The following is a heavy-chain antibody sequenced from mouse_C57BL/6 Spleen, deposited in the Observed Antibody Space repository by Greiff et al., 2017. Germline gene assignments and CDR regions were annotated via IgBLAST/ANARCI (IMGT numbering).Heavy chain of an antibody. CDR1: GYTFTSYW. D-gene: IGHD2-4*01. Sequence: QVQLQQPGAELVKPGASVKLSCKASGYTFTSYWMHWVKQRPGQSLEWIGMIHPNSGSTNYNEKFKSKATLTVDKSSSTAYMQLSSLTSEDSAVYYCASDYDYWYFDVWGTGTTVTVSA. V-gene: IGHV1-64*01. J-gene: IGHJ1*03. CDR2: IHPNSGST. CDR3: ASDYDYWYFDV.